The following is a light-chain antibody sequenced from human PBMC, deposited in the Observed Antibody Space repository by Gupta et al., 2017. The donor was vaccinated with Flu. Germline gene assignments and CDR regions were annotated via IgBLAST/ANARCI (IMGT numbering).Light chain of an antibody. J-gene: IGLJ2*01. CDR1: NIGSKS. CDR2: DDS. Sequence: SYVLTQAPSVSVAPGQTARITCGGNNIGSKSVHWYQPKPGQAPILVGYDDSDRPSGIPERFSGSKSGNTATLTISRVEAGDEADYYCQVWDSSSDHVVFGGGTKLTVL. V-gene: IGLV3-21*02. CDR3: QVWDSSSDHVV.